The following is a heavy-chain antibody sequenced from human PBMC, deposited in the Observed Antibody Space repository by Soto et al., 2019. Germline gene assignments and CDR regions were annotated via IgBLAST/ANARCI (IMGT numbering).Heavy chain of an antibody. J-gene: IGHJ5*02. CDR3: ARGHGYCSGGSCYSGNWKNRLDWFDP. Sequence: QVQLQQWGAGLLKPSETLSLTCAVYGGSFSGYYWSWIRQPPGKGLEWIGEINHSGSTNYNPSLRSRVTISVDTSKSQFFLKLSSVTAADTAVYYCARGHGYCSGGSCYSGNWKNRLDWFDPWGQGTLVTVSS. CDR1: GGSFSGYY. V-gene: IGHV4-34*01. CDR2: INHSGST. D-gene: IGHD2-15*01.